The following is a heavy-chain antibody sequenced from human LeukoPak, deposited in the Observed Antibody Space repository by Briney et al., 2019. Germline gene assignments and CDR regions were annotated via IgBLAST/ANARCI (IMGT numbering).Heavy chain of an antibody. CDR3: AKDESYYYDSSGSDY. J-gene: IGHJ4*02. V-gene: IGHV3-30*18. Sequence: PGGSLRLSCAASGFTFSSYGMHWVRQAPGKGLEWVAVISYDGSNKYYADSVKGRFTISRDNSKNTLYLQMNSLRAEDTAVYYCAKDESYYYDSSGSDYWGQGTLVTVSS. D-gene: IGHD3-22*01. CDR1: GFTFSSYG. CDR2: ISYDGSNK.